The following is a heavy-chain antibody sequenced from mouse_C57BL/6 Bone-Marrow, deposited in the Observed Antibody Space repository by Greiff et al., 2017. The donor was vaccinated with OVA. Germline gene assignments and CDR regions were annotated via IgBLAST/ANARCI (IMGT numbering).Heavy chain of an antibody. V-gene: IGHV5-17*01. CDR3: ARGDYYGSTYAMDY. Sequence: EVNLVESGGGLVKPGGSLKLSCAASGFTFSDYGMHWVRQAPEKGLEWVAYISSGSSTIYYADTVKGRFTISRDNAKNTLFLQMTSLRSEDTAMYYCARGDYYGSTYAMDYWGQGTSVTVSS. D-gene: IGHD1-1*01. J-gene: IGHJ4*01. CDR2: ISSGSSTI. CDR1: GFTFSDYG.